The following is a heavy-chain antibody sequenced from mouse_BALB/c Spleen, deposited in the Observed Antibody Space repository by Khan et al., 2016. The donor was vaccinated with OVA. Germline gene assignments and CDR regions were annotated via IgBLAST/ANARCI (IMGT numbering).Heavy chain of an antibody. D-gene: IGHD2-3*01. CDR3: VRAYDGYKY. V-gene: IGHV2-9-2*01. J-gene: IGHJ3*01. Sequence: QVQLKESGPGLVAPSQSLSITCTVSGFSLTSYDISWIRQPPGKGLEWLGVIWTGGGTNYNSAFMSRLSISKDNSKRQVFLKMNSLQTDDTARYYCVRAYDGYKYWGQGTLVTVSA. CDR1: GFSLTSYD. CDR2: IWTGGGT.